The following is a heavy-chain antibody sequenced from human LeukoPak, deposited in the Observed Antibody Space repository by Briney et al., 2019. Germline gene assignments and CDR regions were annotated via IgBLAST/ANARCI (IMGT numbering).Heavy chain of an antibody. CDR3: ARGQGYYGSGIQYFQH. CDR2: VNHSGST. V-gene: IGHV4-34*01. Sequence: SETLSLTCAVYGGSFSGYYWSWIRQPPGKGLEWIGEVNHSGSTNYNPSLKSRVTISVDTSKNQFSLKLSSVTAADTAVYYCARGQGYYGSGIQYFQHWGQGTLVTVSS. D-gene: IGHD3-10*01. J-gene: IGHJ1*01. CDR1: GGSFSGYY.